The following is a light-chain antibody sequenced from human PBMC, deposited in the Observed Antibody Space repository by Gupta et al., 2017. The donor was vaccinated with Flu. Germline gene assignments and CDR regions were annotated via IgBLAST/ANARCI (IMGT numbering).Light chain of an antibody. J-gene: IGLJ1*01. V-gene: IGLV3-25*02. CDR2: KDS. CDR3: QSADSSGTYYV. Sequence: SYELTQQPSVSVSPGQTARITCSGDALPKQYANWYQQKPGQAPVLVIYKDSERPSGIPDRFSGASSGTTVTLTISGVQAEDEADYYCQSADSSGTYYVFGTGTKVTVL. CDR1: ALPKQY.